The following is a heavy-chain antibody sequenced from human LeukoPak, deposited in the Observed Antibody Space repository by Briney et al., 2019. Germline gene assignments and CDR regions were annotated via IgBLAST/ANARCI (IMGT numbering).Heavy chain of an antibody. CDR3: ARDVLLWFGELPPRPDY. Sequence: RASVKVSCKASGYTFTYCSLHWLQQAPGQGLERMRWITLYNGNTNYAKKFQGRVTITRDMSLRTAYIELSSLRSEDSAVYYWARDVLLWFGELPPRPDYWGQGTLVTVSS. D-gene: IGHD3-10*01. J-gene: IGHJ4*02. CDR1: GYTFTYCS. CDR2: ITLYNGNT. V-gene: IGHV1-68*03.